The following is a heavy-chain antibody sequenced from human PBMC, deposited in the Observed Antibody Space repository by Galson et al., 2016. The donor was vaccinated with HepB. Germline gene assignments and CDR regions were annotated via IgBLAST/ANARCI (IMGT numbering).Heavy chain of an antibody. J-gene: IGHJ4*02. Sequence: SLRLSCAASGFTFDDYGMSWVRQAPGKGLEWVSGINWNGGSTGYADSVKGRFTISRDNAKNALYLQMNSLRAEDTALYYCATPLVGATDYWGQGTLVTVSS. CDR1: GFTFDDYG. CDR3: ATPLVGATDY. CDR2: INWNGGST. V-gene: IGHV3-20*04. D-gene: IGHD1-26*01.